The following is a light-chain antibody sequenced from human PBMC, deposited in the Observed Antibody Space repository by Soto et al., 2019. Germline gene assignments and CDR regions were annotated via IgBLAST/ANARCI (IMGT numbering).Light chain of an antibody. CDR2: GTS. CDR3: LRSGILRT. J-gene: IGKJ1*01. CDR1: QSVSSSY. V-gene: IGKV3-20*01. Sequence: EWTEGTRSMSLSPGERAPLSCRASQSVSSSYLAWDQQKPGQAPRLLIYGTSNRATGIPARFSGSGSGTDFTLTIRRLGLEDLGVYYCLRSGILRTFGQATKA.